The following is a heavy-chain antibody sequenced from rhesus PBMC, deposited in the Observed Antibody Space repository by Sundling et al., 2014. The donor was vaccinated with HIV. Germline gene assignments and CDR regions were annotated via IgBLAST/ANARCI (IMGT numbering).Heavy chain of an antibody. D-gene: IGHD4-29*01. Sequence: EVQLVESGGGLVQPGGSLRLSCVASGFIFGDYGMTWVRQAPGKGLEWVSRISWNSKHINYVDSVKGRFTISRDNAKNSLFLQMDRLRPDDTAVYYCITSYYGTSFDFWGQGVLVIVSS. J-gene: IGHJ4*01. V-gene: IGHV3-134*01. CDR1: GFIFGDYG. CDR2: ISWNSKHI. CDR3: ITSYYGTSFDF.